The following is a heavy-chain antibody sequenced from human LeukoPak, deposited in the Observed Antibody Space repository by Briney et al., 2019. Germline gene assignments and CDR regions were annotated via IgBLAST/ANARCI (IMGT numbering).Heavy chain of an antibody. V-gene: IGHV3-15*01. CDR1: GFTFSNAW. CDR3: TAPYYDFWSGYYTPYFFDY. CDR2: IKSKTDGGTT. D-gene: IGHD3-3*01. J-gene: IGHJ4*02. Sequence: GGSLRLSCAASGFTFSNAWMSWVRQAPGKGLEWVGRIKSKTDGGTTDYAAPVKGRFTISRDDSKNTLYLQMNSLKTEGTAVYYCTAPYYDFWSGYYTPYFFDYWGQGTLVTVSS.